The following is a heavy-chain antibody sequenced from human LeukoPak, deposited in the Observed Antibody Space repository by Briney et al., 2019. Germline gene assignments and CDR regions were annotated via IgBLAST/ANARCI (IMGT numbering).Heavy chain of an antibody. CDR2: INPNSGGT. J-gene: IGHJ4*02. CDR1: GYTFTGYY. Sequence: GASVKVSCKASGYTFTGYYMHWVRQAPGQGLEWMGWINPNSGGTNYAQKFQGRVTMTRDTSISTAYMELSRLRSDDTAVYYCARDPLRSGNYFDYWGQGTLVTVSS. V-gene: IGHV1-2*02. D-gene: IGHD3-10*02. CDR3: ARDPLRSGNYFDY.